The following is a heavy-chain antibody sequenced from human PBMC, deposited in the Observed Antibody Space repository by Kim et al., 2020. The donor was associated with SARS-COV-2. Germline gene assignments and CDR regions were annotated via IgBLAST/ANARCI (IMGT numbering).Heavy chain of an antibody. V-gene: IGHV2-5*01. CDR3: ARSYGDYVYFQH. Sequence: RYSPYLKSRLTITKDTTKNQVVLTMTNMDAVDTATYYCARSYGDYVYFQHWGQGTLVTVSS. J-gene: IGHJ1*01. D-gene: IGHD4-17*01.